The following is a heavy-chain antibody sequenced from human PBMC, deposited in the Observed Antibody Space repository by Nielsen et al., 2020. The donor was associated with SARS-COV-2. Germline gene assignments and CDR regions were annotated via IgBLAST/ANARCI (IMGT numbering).Heavy chain of an antibody. J-gene: IGHJ4*02. Sequence: GESLKISCAASGFTVSSNYMSWVRQAPGKGLEWVSVIYSGGSTYYADSVKGRFTISRDNSKNTLYLQMNSLRAEDTAVYYCARGGRLRILGYWGQGTLVTVSS. CDR2: IYSGGST. CDR1: GFTVSSNY. CDR3: ARGGRLRILGY. D-gene: IGHD5-12*01. V-gene: IGHV3-53*01.